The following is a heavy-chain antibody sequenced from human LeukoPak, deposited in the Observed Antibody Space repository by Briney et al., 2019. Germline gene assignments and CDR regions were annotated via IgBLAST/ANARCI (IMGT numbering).Heavy chain of an antibody. CDR3: AKISSSAVANFDY. CDR1: GFTFSTYA. Sequence: GGSLRLSCAASGFTFSTYAMHWVRQAPGKGLEWLAYIWPDGSKKYYADSVKGRFAISRENSKNTVYLQMNDLRPDDTALYVCAKISSSAVANFDYLGQGTLLTVSS. CDR2: IWPDGSKK. V-gene: IGHV3-30*02. J-gene: IGHJ4*02. D-gene: IGHD6-25*01.